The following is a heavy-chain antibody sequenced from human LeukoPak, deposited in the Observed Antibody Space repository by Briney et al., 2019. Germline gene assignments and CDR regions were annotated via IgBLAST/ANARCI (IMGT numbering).Heavy chain of an antibody. CDR3: ARDYLDYDYVWGSYLPGY. J-gene: IGHJ4*02. Sequence: ASVKVSCKASGYTFTGYYMHWVRQAPGQGLEWMGWINPNSGGTNYAQKFQGRVTMTRDTSISTAYMELSRLRSDDTAVYYCARDYLDYDYVWGSYLPGYWGQGTLVTVSS. V-gene: IGHV1-2*02. D-gene: IGHD3-16*02. CDR2: INPNSGGT. CDR1: GYTFTGYY.